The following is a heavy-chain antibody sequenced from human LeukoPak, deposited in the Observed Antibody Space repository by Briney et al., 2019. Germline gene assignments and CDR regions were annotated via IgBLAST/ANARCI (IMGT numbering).Heavy chain of an antibody. D-gene: IGHD2-2*02. Sequence: GRSLRLSCAASGFTFSSYGMHWVRQAPGKGLEWVAVISYDGNNKYYAESVKGRFTISRHDSKNTLYLQMNSLRVEDTAVYYCATVPRSSCCYTFDYWGQGILVTVSS. CDR1: GFTFSSYG. CDR2: ISYDGNNK. CDR3: ATVPRSSCCYTFDY. V-gene: IGHV3-30*03. J-gene: IGHJ4*02.